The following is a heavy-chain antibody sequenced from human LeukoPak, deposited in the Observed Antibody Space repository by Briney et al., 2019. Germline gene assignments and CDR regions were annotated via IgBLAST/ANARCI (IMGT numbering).Heavy chain of an antibody. V-gene: IGHV4-39*07. J-gene: IGHJ4*02. CDR2: IYYSGST. CDR3: ARDSAGTFDY. CDR1: GGSISSGGYY. D-gene: IGHD1-1*01. Sequence: SETLSLTCTVSGGSISSGGYYWGWIRQPPGKGLEWIGSIYYSGSTYYNPSLKSRVAISVDTSKNQFSLKLSSVTAADTAVYYCARDSAGTFDYWGQGTLVTVSS.